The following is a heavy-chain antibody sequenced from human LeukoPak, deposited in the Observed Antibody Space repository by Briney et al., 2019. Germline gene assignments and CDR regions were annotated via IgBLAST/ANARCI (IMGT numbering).Heavy chain of an antibody. CDR1: GFTFSSYW. V-gene: IGHV3-74*01. CDR2: ITGDGSGA. J-gene: IGHJ4*02. Sequence: GGSLRLSYAASGFTFSSYWMHWVRQAPGKGLVWVSRITGDGSGANYADSVKGRFTISRDNAKNTLYLQMNSLRAEDTAVYYCARFAVTTAGDYWGQGTLVTVSS. D-gene: IGHD1-1*01. CDR3: ARFAVTTAGDY.